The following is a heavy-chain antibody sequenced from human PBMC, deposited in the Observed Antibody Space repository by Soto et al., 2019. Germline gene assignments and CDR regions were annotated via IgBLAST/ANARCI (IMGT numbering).Heavy chain of an antibody. Sequence: EVQLVESGGGLVKPGGSLRLSCAASGFTFSSYSMNWVRQAPGNGLEWVSSISSSSSYIYYADSVKGRFTISRDNAKNSLYLQMNSLRAEDTAVYYCARDQPGYSYGYGLGYWGQGTLVPVSS. CDR3: ARDQPGYSYGYGLGY. D-gene: IGHD5-18*01. CDR1: GFTFSSYS. J-gene: IGHJ4*02. CDR2: ISSSSSYI. V-gene: IGHV3-21*01.